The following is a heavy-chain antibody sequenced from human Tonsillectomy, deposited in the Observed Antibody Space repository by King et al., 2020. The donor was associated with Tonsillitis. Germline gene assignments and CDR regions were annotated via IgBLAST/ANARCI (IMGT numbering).Heavy chain of an antibody. CDR1: GYTFSSDD. CDR3: AKSFGTTSRGFDM. Sequence: VQLVQSGAEVKKPGASVKVSCRASGYTFSSDDINWVRQATGQGLEWRGWLNPNSGNTGYVQKFQGRVTMTRDTYISKAYMELSSLRSEDTAAYYCAKSFGTTSRGFDMWGQGTMVTVSS. D-gene: IGHD3-10*01. V-gene: IGHV1-8*01. J-gene: IGHJ3*02. CDR2: LNPNSGNT.